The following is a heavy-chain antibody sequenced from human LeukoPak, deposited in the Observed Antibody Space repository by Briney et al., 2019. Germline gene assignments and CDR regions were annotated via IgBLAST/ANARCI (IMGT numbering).Heavy chain of an antibody. CDR1: GGSISSSNW. CDR2: IYHSGST. V-gene: IGHV4-4*02. Sequence: SGTLSLTCAVSGGSISSSNWWSWVRQPPGKGLEWIGEIYHSGSTNYNPSLKSRVTISVDKSKNQFSLKLTSMTAADAGVYYCARPRGYSFGYELVYWGQGTQVTVSS. D-gene: IGHD5-18*01. J-gene: IGHJ4*02. CDR3: ARPRGYSFGYELVY.